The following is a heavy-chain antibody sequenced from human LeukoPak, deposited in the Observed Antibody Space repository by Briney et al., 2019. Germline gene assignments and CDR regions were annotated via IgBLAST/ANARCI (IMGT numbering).Heavy chain of an antibody. CDR1: GFTFSSYA. Sequence: PGGSLRLSCAASGFTFSSYAMSWDRQAPGKGLEWVSAISGSSGSTYYADSVKGRFTISRDNSKNTLYLQMNSLRAEDTAVYYCAKPERPFTALGDYYYYYGMDVWGQGTTVTASS. CDR3: AKPERPFTALGDYYYYYGMDV. D-gene: IGHD3-16*01. CDR2: ISGSSGST. J-gene: IGHJ6*02. V-gene: IGHV3-23*01.